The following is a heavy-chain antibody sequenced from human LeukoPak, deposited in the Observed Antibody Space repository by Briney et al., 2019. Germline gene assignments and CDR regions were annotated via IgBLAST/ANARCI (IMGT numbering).Heavy chain of an antibody. V-gene: IGHV3-33*08. Sequence: PGGSLRLSCAASGFTFSSYAMSWVRQAPGKGLEWVAVIWYDGSNKYYADSVKGRFTISRDNSKNTLYLQMNSLRAEDAAVYYCARDGLRITMVRGVIPKDLYYFDYWGQGTLVTVSS. CDR3: ARDGLRITMVRGVIPKDLYYFDY. D-gene: IGHD3-10*01. J-gene: IGHJ4*02. CDR2: IWYDGSNK. CDR1: GFTFSSYA.